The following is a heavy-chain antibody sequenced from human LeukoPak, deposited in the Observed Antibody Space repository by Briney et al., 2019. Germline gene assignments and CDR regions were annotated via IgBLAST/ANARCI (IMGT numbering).Heavy chain of an antibody. D-gene: IGHD3-10*01. J-gene: IGHJ3*02. V-gene: IGHV5-51*01. CDR2: IYPGDSDT. Sequence: KSGESLKISCKGSGYSFTTYWIGWVLQMPGKGLEWMVIIYPGDSDTRYSPSFEGQVTISADKSISTAYLQWSSLKASDTAIYYCARLGSAVTLGNVFDIWGQGTMVTVSS. CDR3: ARLGSAVTLGNVFDI. CDR1: GYSFTTYW.